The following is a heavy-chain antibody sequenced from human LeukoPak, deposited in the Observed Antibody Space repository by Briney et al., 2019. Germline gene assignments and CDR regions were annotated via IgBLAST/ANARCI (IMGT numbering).Heavy chain of an antibody. V-gene: IGHV1-2*02. J-gene: IGHJ5*02. Sequence: ASVKVSCKASGYTFSDYLIHWVRQAPGQGLEWMGWINPNSGGTNYAQKFQGRVTMTRDTSISTAYMELSRLRSDDTAVYYCARDQGIYSYGFESSWGQGTLVTVSS. CDR3: ARDQGIYSYGFESS. D-gene: IGHD5-18*01. CDR2: INPNSGGT. CDR1: GYTFSDYL.